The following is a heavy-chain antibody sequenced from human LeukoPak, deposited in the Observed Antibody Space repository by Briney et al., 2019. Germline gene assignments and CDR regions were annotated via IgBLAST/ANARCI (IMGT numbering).Heavy chain of an antibody. CDR1: GGSISSGGYS. CDR2: IYYSGST. Sequence: PSETLSLTCTVSGGSISSGGYSWSWIRQHPGKGLEWIGYIYYSGSTYYNPSLKSRVTISVDTSKNQFSLKLSSVTAADTAVYYCARAKLSLRITMVRVDAFDIWGQGTMVTVSS. J-gene: IGHJ3*02. V-gene: IGHV4-31*03. D-gene: IGHD3-10*01. CDR3: ARAKLSLRITMVRVDAFDI.